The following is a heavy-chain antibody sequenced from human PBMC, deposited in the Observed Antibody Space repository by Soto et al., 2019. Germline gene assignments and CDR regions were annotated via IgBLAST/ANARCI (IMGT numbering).Heavy chain of an antibody. CDR1: GGSISSRGYY. CDR3: ASAGKYGGNPRIDY. J-gene: IGHJ4*02. Sequence: QVQLQESGPGLVKPSQTLSLTWTVSGGSISSRGYYWSWIRQHPGKGLEWIGYINYSGSTYYNPSLKRRVTKSAATSKSQFPLKLTSVTAADTAVYYCASAGKYGGNPRIDYWGQGTLVTVSS. V-gene: IGHV4-31*02. D-gene: IGHD2-15*01. CDR2: INYSGST.